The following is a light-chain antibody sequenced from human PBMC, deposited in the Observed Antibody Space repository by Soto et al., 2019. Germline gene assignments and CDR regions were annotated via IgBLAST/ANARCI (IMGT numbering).Light chain of an antibody. CDR3: AAWDDSLNGWV. V-gene: IGLV1-44*01. CDR1: SSNIGSNT. CDR2: SNN. Sequence: QAVVTQPPSASGTPGQRVTISCSGSSSNIGSNTVKWYQQLPGTAPKLLIYSNNQRPSGVPDRFSDSKSGTSASLVISGLQSEDEADYNCAAWDDSLNGWVFGGGTKLTVL. J-gene: IGLJ3*02.